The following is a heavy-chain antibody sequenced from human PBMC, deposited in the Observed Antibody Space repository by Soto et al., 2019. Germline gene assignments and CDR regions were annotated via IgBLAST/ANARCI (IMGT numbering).Heavy chain of an antibody. CDR1: DFSFTHHA. V-gene: IGHV3-23*01. D-gene: IGHD6-19*01. J-gene: IGHJ4*02. CDR3: AKDYGSSRYFFDY. CDR2: ISGNGAST. Sequence: GGSLRLSCVAPDFSFTHHAMTWVRQAPGEGLEWVSTISGNGASTHYADSVKGRFSISRDNSKNTLYLQMNSLRADDTAVYYCAKDYGSSRYFFDYWGQGALVTVSS.